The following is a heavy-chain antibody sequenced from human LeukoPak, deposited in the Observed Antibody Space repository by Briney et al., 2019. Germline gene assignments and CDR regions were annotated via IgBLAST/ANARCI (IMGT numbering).Heavy chain of an antibody. J-gene: IGHJ4*02. CDR2: IHYGGST. D-gene: IGHD5-12*01. CDR3: ARGGYSGYDFDY. V-gene: IGHV4-59*13. Sequence: SETLSLTCTVSGGSINSYYWSWIRQPPGKGLQWIGCIHYGGSTNYNPSLKSRVTISVDTSKNQFSLKLSSVTAADTAVYYCARGGYSGYDFDYWGQGTLVTVSS. CDR1: GGSINSYY.